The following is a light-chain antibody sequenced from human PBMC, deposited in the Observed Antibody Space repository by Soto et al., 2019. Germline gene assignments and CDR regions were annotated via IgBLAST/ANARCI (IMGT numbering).Light chain of an antibody. CDR2: GAS. CDR3: QHYHSGHRIA. Sequence: EIVLAQSPGTLSVSPGEIATLFFSASQSVRSSLAWYQQKPGQAPRLLIYGASTRATDIPVRFSGSGSGTEFTLTINRLEPEDFALYYCQHYHSGHRIAFGQGTRLEIK. V-gene: IGKV3-20*01. CDR1: QSVRSS. J-gene: IGKJ5*01.